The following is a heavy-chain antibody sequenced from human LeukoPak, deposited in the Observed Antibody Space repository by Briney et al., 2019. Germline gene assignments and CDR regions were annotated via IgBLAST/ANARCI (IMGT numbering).Heavy chain of an antibody. J-gene: IGHJ2*01. D-gene: IGHD4-23*01. Sequence: KPSETLPLTCTVSGGSISSYYWSWIRQPPGKGLEWIGYIYYSGSTNYNPSLKSRVAISVDTSKNQFSLKLSSVTAADTAVYCCARVGQGTYGGNSNWCFDLWGRGTLVTVSS. CDR2: IYYSGST. V-gene: IGHV4-59*01. CDR1: GGSISSYY. CDR3: ARVGQGTYGGNSNWCFDL.